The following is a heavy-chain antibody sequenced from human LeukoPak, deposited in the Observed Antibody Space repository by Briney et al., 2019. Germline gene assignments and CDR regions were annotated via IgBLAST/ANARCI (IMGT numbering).Heavy chain of an antibody. J-gene: IGHJ6*03. CDR3: ARQILRGSYFYYLDV. D-gene: IGHD3-10*01. Sequence: GGSLRLPCAASGFSFNSLGMSWVRQTPGKGLEWVSSIHSRGDNTHYADSLEGRFTISRDTWKNTVYLQMNRLRVEDTATYYCARQILRGSYFYYLDVWGTGTPVTVSS. CDR1: GFSFNSLG. CDR2: IHSRGDNT. V-gene: IGHV3-23*01.